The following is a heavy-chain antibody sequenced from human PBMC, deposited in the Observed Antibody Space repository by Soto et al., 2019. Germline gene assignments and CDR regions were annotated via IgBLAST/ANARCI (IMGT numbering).Heavy chain of an antibody. V-gene: IGHV3-23*01. Sequence: PGGSLRLSCAPSGFTFSSYAMSWVRQAPGKGLEWVSAISGSGGSTYYADSVKGRFTISRDNSKNTLYLQMNSLRAEDTAVYYCAKPQRGCSSTSCYALNNWFDPWGQGTLVTVSS. D-gene: IGHD2-2*01. CDR3: AKPQRGCSSTSCYALNNWFDP. CDR2: ISGSGGST. J-gene: IGHJ5*02. CDR1: GFTFSSYA.